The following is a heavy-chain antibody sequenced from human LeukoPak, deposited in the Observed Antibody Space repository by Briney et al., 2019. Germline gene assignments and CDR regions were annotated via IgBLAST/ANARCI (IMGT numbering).Heavy chain of an antibody. CDR1: GYTFTGYY. Sequence: GASVKVSCKASGYTFTGYYMHWVRQAPGQGLEWMGWINPNSGGTNYAQKFQGRVTMTRDTSISTAYMELSRLRSDDTAVYYCARDRMTTEGLFYDYWGQGTLVTVSS. CDR2: INPNSGGT. J-gene: IGHJ4*02. CDR3: ARDRMTTEGLFYDY. V-gene: IGHV1-2*02. D-gene: IGHD1-1*01.